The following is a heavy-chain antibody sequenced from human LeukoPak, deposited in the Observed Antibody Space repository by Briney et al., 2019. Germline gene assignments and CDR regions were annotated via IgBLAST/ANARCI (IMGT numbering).Heavy chain of an antibody. Sequence: PSETLSLTCTVSGGSISSYYWSWIRQPPGKGLEWIGYIYYSGSTNYNPSLKSRVTISVDTSKNQFSLKLSSVTAADTAVYYCARENYSNYGQYNWFDPWGQGTLVTVSS. V-gene: IGHV4-59*12. J-gene: IGHJ5*02. CDR1: GGSISSYY. CDR2: IYYSGST. D-gene: IGHD4-11*01. CDR3: ARENYSNYGQYNWFDP.